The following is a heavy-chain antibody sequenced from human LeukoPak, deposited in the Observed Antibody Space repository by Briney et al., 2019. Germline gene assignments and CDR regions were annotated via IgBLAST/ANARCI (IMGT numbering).Heavy chain of an antibody. Sequence: PGGSLRLSCAASGFTFTAYSMNWVRQAPGKGLEWISYISSSSNVIYYADSVEGRFTISRDNAKNSLSLQMNSLRAEDTAVYYCARGGSSSGYDYWGRGTLVTVSS. V-gene: IGHV3-48*01. J-gene: IGHJ4*02. CDR3: ARGGSSSGYDY. CDR2: ISSSSNVI. D-gene: IGHD6-13*01. CDR1: GFTFTAYS.